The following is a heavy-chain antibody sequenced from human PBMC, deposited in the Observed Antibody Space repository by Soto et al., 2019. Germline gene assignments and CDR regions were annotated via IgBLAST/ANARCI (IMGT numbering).Heavy chain of an antibody. V-gene: IGHV5-51*01. J-gene: IGHJ4*02. CDR2: IYPGDSDT. Sequence: GESLKISCKGSGYSFTSYWIGWVRQMPGKGLEWMGIIYPGDSDTRYSPSFQGQVTISADKSISTAYLQWSSLKASDTAMYYCARSRTWRGGSSWLPGIAVAGPVYYWGQGTLVTVSS. CDR1: GYSFTSYW. CDR3: ARSRTWRGGSSWLPGIAVAGPVYY. D-gene: IGHD6-19*01.